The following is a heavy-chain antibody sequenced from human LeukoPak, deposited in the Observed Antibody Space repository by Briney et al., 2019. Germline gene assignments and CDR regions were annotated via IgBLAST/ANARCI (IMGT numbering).Heavy chain of an antibody. D-gene: IGHD3-22*01. J-gene: IGHJ4*02. CDR2: ISGCGCST. CDR1: GFTFSSYA. CDR3: AADYYDSSGHHFDY. Sequence: PGGSLTLSCAASGFTFSSYAMSWVRQAPGKVLEWVSAISGCGCSTYYADSVKGRFTISRDSSKNTLYLQMNSLRAEDTAVYYCAADYYDSSGHHFDYWGQGTLVTVSS. V-gene: IGHV3-23*01.